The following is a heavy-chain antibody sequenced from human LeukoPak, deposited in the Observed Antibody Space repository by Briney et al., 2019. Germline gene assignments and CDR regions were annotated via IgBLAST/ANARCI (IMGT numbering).Heavy chain of an antibody. CDR3: ASGYYDSSGYYDDAFDI. J-gene: IGHJ3*02. Sequence: ASVKVSCKASGGTFSSYAISWVRQAPGQGLEWMGRIIPIFGTANYAQKFQDRVTITTDESTSTAYMELSSLRSEDTAVYYCASGYYDSSGYYDDAFDIWGQGTMVTVSS. D-gene: IGHD3-22*01. CDR1: GGTFSSYA. CDR2: IIPIFGTA. V-gene: IGHV1-69*05.